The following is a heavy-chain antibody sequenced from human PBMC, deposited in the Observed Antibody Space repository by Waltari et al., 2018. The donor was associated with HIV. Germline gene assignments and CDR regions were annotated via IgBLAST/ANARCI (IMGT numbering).Heavy chain of an antibody. CDR1: GYTLTRNA. D-gene: IGHD3-22*01. Sequence: QVQLVQSGAEVKKPGASVKVYCQDPGYTLTRNAINWVRQATGQGLEWMGWMNPNSGNTGYAQKFQGRVTMTRNTSISTAYMELSSLRSEDTAVYYCAREAGSGYYYVLDYWGQGTLVTVSS. CDR2: MNPNSGNT. V-gene: IGHV1-8*01. J-gene: IGHJ4*02. CDR3: AREAGSGYYYVLDY.